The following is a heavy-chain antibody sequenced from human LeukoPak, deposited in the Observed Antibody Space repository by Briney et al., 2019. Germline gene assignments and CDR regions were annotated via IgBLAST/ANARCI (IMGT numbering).Heavy chain of an antibody. V-gene: IGHV3-30*02. Sequence: FTXXXYGMHWVRQAPGKGLEWVAFIRYDGSNKYYADSVKGRFTISRDNSKNTLYLQMNSLRAEDTAVYYCAKDSDYGEGPVDYWGQGTLVTVSS. J-gene: IGHJ4*02. CDR3: AKDSDYGEGPVDY. CDR1: FTXXXYG. D-gene: IGHD4-17*01. CDR2: IRYDGSNK.